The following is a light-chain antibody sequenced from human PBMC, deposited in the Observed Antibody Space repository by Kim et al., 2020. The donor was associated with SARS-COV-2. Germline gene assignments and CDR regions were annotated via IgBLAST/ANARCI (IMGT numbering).Light chain of an antibody. CDR2: AKN. J-gene: IGLJ2*01. V-gene: IGLV3-19*01. CDR1: SRRSYY. CDR3: NSRDTNDNVV. Sequence: VALEQTVRITRAGDSRRSYYATGDQKRTREAPILLFYAKNHRPSGGSDRFSGASSRNTASLTISGAQAEEVADYICNSRDTNDNVVFGGGTQLTVL.